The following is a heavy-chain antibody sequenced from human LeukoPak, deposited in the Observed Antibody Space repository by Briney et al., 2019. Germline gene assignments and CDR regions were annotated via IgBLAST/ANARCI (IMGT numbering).Heavy chain of an antibody. Sequence: SETLSLTCAVYGGSLRNYYWSRVRQPPGKGLEWIGEINHSGSTNYNPSLKSRVTISVDTSKNQFSLKLSSVTAADTAVYYCASPAENSSGWYAFDYWGQGTLVTVSS. CDR2: INHSGST. CDR1: GGSLRNYY. D-gene: IGHD6-19*01. CDR3: ASPAENSSGWYAFDY. J-gene: IGHJ4*02. V-gene: IGHV4-34*01.